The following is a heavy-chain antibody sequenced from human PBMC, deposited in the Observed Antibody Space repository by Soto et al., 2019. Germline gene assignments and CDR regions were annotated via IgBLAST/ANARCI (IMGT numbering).Heavy chain of an antibody. CDR1: GYSFTNFW. CDR3: ARHRHPDYHFMVVTTMGIDY. J-gene: IGHJ4*02. Sequence: PGESLKISCETSGYSFTNFWISWVRQMPGKGLEWMGRIDPSDSYTNYSPSFQGHVTFSADESINTAYLQWSSLKASDTAMYYCARHRHPDYHFMVVTTMGIDYWAQGTLVTVSS. D-gene: IGHD2-21*02. V-gene: IGHV5-10-1*01. CDR2: IDPSDSYT.